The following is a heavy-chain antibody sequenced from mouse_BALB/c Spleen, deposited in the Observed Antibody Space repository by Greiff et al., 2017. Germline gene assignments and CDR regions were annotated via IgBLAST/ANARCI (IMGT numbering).Heavy chain of an antibody. Sequence: EVQVVESGGGLVKPGGSLKLSWAASGFTFSSYAMSWVRQTPEKRLEWVATISSGGSYTYYPDSVKGRFTISRDNAKNTLYLQMSSLRSEDTAMYYCASQGSYSSVVAKGFDYWGQGTTLTVSS. D-gene: IGHD1-1*01. CDR1: GFTFSSYA. CDR2: ISSGGSYT. V-gene: IGHV5-9-3*01. CDR3: ASQGSYSSVVAKGFDY. J-gene: IGHJ2*01.